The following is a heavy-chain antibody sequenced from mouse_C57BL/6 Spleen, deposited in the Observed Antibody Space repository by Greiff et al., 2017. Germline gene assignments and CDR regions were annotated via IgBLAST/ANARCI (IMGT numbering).Heavy chain of an antibody. J-gene: IGHJ2*01. CDR3: ARLGYKPYFDY. D-gene: IGHD2-14*01. CDR1: GYTFTDYY. CDR2: IFPGSGST. Sequence: QVHVKQSGPELVKPGASVKISCKASGYTFTDYYINWVKQRPGQGLEWIGWIFPGSGSTYYNEKFKGKATLTVDKSSSTAYMLLSSLTSEDSAVYFCARLGYKPYFDYWGQGTTLTVSS. V-gene: IGHV1-75*01.